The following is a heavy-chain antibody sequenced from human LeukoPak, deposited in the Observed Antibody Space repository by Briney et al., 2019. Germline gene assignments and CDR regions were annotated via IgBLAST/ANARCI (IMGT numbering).Heavy chain of an antibody. Sequence: ASVKLSCKASGYTFTSYYMHWVRQAPGQGLEWKGIINPSGGSTSYAQKFQGTVTMTRDTSTSTVYMELSSLRPEDTAVYYCDRDSSGSYRRGRFDPWGQGTLVTVSS. CDR1: GYTFTSYY. D-gene: IGHD3-10*01. V-gene: IGHV1-46*01. CDR3: DRDSSGSYRRGRFDP. J-gene: IGHJ5*02. CDR2: INPSGGST.